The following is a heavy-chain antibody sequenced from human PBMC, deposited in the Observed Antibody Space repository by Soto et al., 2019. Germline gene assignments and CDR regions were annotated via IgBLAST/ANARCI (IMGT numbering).Heavy chain of an antibody. D-gene: IGHD2-15*01. CDR3: ARGFPLYSSLVWFDP. Sequence: AAVKVSCKASGCTFTSYDINWVRQATGQGLEWMGWMNPNSGNTGYAQKFQGRVTMTRNTSISTAYMELSSLRSEDTAVYYCARGFPLYSSLVWFDPWGQGTLVTVSS. CDR2: MNPNSGNT. J-gene: IGHJ5*02. V-gene: IGHV1-8*01. CDR1: GCTFTSYD.